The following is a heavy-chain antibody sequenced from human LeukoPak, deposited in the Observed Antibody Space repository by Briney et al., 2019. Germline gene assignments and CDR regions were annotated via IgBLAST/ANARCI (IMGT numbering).Heavy chain of an antibody. V-gene: IGHV4-34*01. CDR3: ARGPPLKYCTNGVCYPNDY. D-gene: IGHD2-8*01. J-gene: IGHJ4*02. CDR1: GGSFSGYY. Sequence: SETLSLTCAVYGGSFSGYYWSWIRQPPGKGLEWIGEINHSGSTNYNPSLKSRVTISVDTSKNQFSLKLSSVTAADTAVYYCARGPPLKYCTNGVCYPNDYWGQGTLVTVSS. CDR2: INHSGST.